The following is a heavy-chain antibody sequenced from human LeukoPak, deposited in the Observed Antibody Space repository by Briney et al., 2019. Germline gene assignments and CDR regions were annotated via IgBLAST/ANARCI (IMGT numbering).Heavy chain of an antibody. V-gene: IGHV1-46*01. CDR2: INPSGGST. Sequence: EASVKVSCKASGYTFTSYYMHWVRQAPGQGLEWMGIINPSGGSTSYAQKFQGRVTMTRDMSTSTVYMELSSLRSEDTAVYYCAREGYCSGGSCYWGLTTPYYYYGMDVWGQGTLVTVSS. CDR3: AREGYCSGGSCYWGLTTPYYYYGMDV. J-gene: IGHJ6*02. D-gene: IGHD2-15*01. CDR1: GYTFTSYY.